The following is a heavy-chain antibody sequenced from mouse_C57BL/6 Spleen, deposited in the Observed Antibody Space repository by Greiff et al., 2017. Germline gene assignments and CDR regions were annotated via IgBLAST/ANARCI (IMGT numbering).Heavy chain of an antibody. CDR1: GYTFTSYG. CDR3: AREDYYGSIWYFDV. V-gene: IGHV1-81*01. Sequence: VQLQQSGAELARPGASVKLSCKASGYTFTSYGISWVKQRTGQGLEWIGEIYPRSGNTYYNEKFKGKATLTADKSSSTAYMELRSLTSEDSAVYFCAREDYYGSIWYFDVGGTGTTVTVSS. J-gene: IGHJ1*03. D-gene: IGHD1-1*01. CDR2: IYPRSGNT.